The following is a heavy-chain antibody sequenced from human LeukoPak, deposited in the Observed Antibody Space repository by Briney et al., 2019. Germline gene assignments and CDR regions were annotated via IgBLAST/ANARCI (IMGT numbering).Heavy chain of an antibody. CDR1: GGSISSSSYY. Sequence: NPSETLSLTCTVSGGSISSSSYYWGWIRQPPGKGLEWIGSIYYSGSTYYNPSPKSRVTISVDTSKNQFSLKLSSVTAADTAVYYCARGITMVRGVEHIDYWGQGTLVTVSS. V-gene: IGHV4-39*07. D-gene: IGHD3-10*01. J-gene: IGHJ4*02. CDR2: IYYSGST. CDR3: ARGITMVRGVEHIDY.